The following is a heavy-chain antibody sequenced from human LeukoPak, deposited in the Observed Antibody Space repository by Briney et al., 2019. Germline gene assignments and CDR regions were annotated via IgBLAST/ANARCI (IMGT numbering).Heavy chain of an antibody. J-gene: IGHJ4*02. CDR3: AKPHYYDSSGYYSPLDY. CDR1: GFTFSSYA. Sequence: PGGSLRLSCAASGFTFSSYAMSWVRQAPGKGLEWVSAISGSGGSTYYADSVKGRFTISRDNSKNTLYLQMNSPRAEDTAVYYCAKPHYYDSSGYYSPLDYWGQGTLVTVSS. V-gene: IGHV3-23*01. CDR2: ISGSGGST. D-gene: IGHD3-22*01.